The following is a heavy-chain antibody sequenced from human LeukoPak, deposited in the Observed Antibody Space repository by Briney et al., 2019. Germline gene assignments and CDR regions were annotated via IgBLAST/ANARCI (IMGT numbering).Heavy chain of an antibody. J-gene: IGHJ4*02. CDR2: ISASSGNT. Sequence: GGSLRLSCAASGFSLSSYALTWVRQAPGEGLEWDSTISASSGNTYYTDSVMGRFTISRDISENTLYLQMDSLRAEDTALYYCAKATGIFSSRCPDYWGQGTLVIVSS. D-gene: IGHD6-13*01. V-gene: IGHV3-23*01. CDR3: AKATGIFSSRCPDY. CDR1: GFSLSSYA.